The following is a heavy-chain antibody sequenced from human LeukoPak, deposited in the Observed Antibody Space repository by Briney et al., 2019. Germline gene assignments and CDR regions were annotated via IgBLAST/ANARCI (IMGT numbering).Heavy chain of an antibody. CDR3: AREGWYGEPLSY. CDR2: ISSSSTTI. CDR1: GFTFSNYE. Sequence: TGGSLRLSCAAPGFTFSNYEMNWVRQAPGKGLEWVSYISSSSTTIYNADSVEGRFTISRDNAKNLLFLQMSSLRAEDTAVYYCAREGWYGEPLSYWGQGTLVTVSS. D-gene: IGHD3-10*01. J-gene: IGHJ4*02. V-gene: IGHV3-48*03.